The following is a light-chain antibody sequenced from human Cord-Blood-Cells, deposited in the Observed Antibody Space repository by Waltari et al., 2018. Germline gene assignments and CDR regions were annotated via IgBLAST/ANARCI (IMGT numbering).Light chain of an antibody. CDR2: KAS. Sequence: DIQMTQYPSTLSASVGDRVTITCRASKSISSWLAWYQQKPGKAPKRLIYKASSLESGVPSRFSGSGSGTEFTLTISSLQPDDFATYYCQQYNSYSRTFGQGTKVEIK. CDR3: QQYNSYSRT. J-gene: IGKJ1*01. CDR1: KSISSW. V-gene: IGKV1-5*03.